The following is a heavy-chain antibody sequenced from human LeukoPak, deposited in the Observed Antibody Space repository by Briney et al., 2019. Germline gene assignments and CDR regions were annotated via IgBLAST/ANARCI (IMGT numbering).Heavy chain of an antibody. D-gene: IGHD1-26*01. CDR1: GFTFSSYE. V-gene: IGHV3-48*03. Sequence: PGGSLRLSCAASGFTFSSYEMNWVRQAPGKGLEWVSYISSSGSTIYYADSVKGRFTISRDNSKNTLYLQMNSLRAEDTAVYYCAKGHGWELDGSGEYYFYYFMDVWGKGTTVTISS. J-gene: IGHJ6*03. CDR2: ISSSGSTI. CDR3: AKGHGWELDGSGEYYFYYFMDV.